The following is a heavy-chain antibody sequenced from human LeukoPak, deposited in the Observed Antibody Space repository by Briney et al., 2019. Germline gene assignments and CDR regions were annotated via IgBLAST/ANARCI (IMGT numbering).Heavy chain of an antibody. J-gene: IGHJ6*02. Sequence: GGSLRLSCVASELTFSRYAMHWVRQVPSKGLEWVAVMSFDGSHKYYADSVKGRFAVSRDNSKNTLFLQMNRLSPEDTDVYYFAKDPTGRGQYYGLDVWGQGTTVTVSS. D-gene: IGHD3-10*01. CDR1: ELTFSRYA. CDR2: MSFDGSHK. CDR3: AKDPTGRGQYYGLDV. V-gene: IGHV3-30*18.